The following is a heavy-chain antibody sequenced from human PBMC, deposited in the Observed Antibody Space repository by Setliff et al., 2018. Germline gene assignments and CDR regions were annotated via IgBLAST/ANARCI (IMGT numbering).Heavy chain of an antibody. CDR3: SRLVRFCTRTTCQRLSGDDF. J-gene: IGHJ4*02. CDR2: ISPYTSNT. CDR1: GYTFINFG. D-gene: IGHD2-8*01. Sequence: ASVKVSCKASGYTFINFGISWVRQAPGQGLEWVGWISPYTSNTYYAPRLQGRVTLTADTSTNTAYMELRSLISDDTAVYYCSRLVRFCTRTTCQRLSGDDFWGQGTLVTVSS. V-gene: IGHV1-18*01.